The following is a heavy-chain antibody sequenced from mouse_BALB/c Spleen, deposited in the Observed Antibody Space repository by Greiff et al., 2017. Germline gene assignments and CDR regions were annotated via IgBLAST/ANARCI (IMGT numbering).Heavy chain of an antibody. V-gene: IGHV1-7*01. CDR3: ARNSLYAMDY. Sequence: QVQLKQSGAELAKPGASVKMSCKASGYTFTSYWMHWVKQRPGQGLEWIGYINPSTGYTEYNQKFKDKATLTADKSFSTAYMQLSSLTSEDSAVYYCARNSLYAMDYWGQGTSVTVSS. CDR2: INPSTGYT. CDR1: GYTFTSYW. J-gene: IGHJ4*01.